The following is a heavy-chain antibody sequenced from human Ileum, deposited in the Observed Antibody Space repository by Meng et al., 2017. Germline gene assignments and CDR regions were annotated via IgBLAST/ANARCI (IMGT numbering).Heavy chain of an antibody. CDR1: GFTFCSYW. Sequence: GESLKISCAASGFTFCSYWMSWVRQVPGKGLEWVANINQDGSEKYYVYSVKGRVTISRDNAKNTLYLQLNSLKAEDTAMYYCARSSRQVATTNGMDVWGQGTTVTVSS. V-gene: IGHV3-7*03. J-gene: IGHJ6*02. D-gene: IGHD4-17*01. CDR3: ARSSRQVATTNGMDV. CDR2: INQDGSEK.